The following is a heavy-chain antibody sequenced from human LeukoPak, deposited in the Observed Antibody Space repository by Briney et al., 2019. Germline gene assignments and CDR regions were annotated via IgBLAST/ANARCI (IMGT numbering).Heavy chain of an antibody. CDR3: ASGFLDDFWSGHF. J-gene: IGHJ4*02. V-gene: IGHV3-7*02. CDR2: IKQDGSEK. Sequence: GSLRLSFASSGFPFLKDWVSWVPQGSGKGLEWVANIKQDGSEKYYVDSVKGRFTTSRDNAKKSLYLQMNSLRAEDTAVYYCASGFLDDFWSGHFWGQGTLVTVSS. CDR1: GFPFLKDW. D-gene: IGHD3-3*01.